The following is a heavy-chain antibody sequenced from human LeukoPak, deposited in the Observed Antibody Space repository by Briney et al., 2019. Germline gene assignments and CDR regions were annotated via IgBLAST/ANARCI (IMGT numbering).Heavy chain of an antibody. D-gene: IGHD3-22*01. V-gene: IGHV3-23*01. CDR1: GFTFTIYA. CDR3: ARGLIRALIGTGYYFDY. J-gene: IGHJ4*02. Sequence: GGSLRLSCAASGFTFTIYAMSWVRQAPGKGLEWVSAMSGSGASTYYADSVKGRLTISRDNGKNSLYLQMNSLRAEDTAVYYCARGLIRALIGTGYYFDYWGQGTLVTVSS. CDR2: MSGSGAST.